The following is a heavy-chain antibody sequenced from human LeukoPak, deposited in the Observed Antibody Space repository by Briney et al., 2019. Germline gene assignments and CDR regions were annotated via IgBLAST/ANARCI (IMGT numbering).Heavy chain of an antibody. Sequence: GGSLRLSCAASGFTFSDYYMSWVRQAPGKGLEWVSVIYSGGSTYYADSVKGRFTISRDNSKNTLYLQMNSLRAEDTAVYYCARDRYSSGWPYHFDYWGQGTLVTVSS. CDR3: ARDRYSSGWPYHFDY. D-gene: IGHD6-19*01. V-gene: IGHV3-66*01. CDR1: GFTFSDYY. CDR2: IYSGGST. J-gene: IGHJ4*02.